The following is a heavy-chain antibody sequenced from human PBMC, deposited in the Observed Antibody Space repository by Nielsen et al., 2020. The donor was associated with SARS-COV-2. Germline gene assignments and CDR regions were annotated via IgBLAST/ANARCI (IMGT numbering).Heavy chain of an antibody. J-gene: IGHJ4*02. CDR1: GYTFTSYD. CDR3: ARGQDTARYRHFDY. CDR2: MNPNSGNT. Sequence: ASVKVSCKASGYTFTSYDINWVRQATGQGLEWMGWMNPNSGNTGYAQKFQGRVTMTRNTSISTAYMELSSLRSEDTAVYYCARGQDTARYRHFDYWGQGTLVTVSS. V-gene: IGHV1-8*01. D-gene: IGHD5-18*01.